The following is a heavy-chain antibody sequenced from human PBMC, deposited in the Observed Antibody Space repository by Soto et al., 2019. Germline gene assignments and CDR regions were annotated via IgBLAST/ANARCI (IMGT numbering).Heavy chain of an antibody. Sequence: GGSLRLSCAASGFTFSTYWMHWVRQAPVNGLVFVSRINTYFSSTTYADSVKGRFTISRYNAKNTLYLQMNSLRAYYTAVYYCARDDKQEYFRYWGQGTLVTVSS. CDR1: GFTFSTYW. D-gene: IGHD3-9*01. J-gene: IGHJ4*02. CDR2: INTYFSST. V-gene: IGHV3-74*01. CDR3: ARDDKQEYFRY.